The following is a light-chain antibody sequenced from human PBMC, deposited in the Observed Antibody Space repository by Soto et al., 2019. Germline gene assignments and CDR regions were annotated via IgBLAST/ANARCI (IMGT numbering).Light chain of an antibody. J-gene: IGKJ5*01. CDR2: DAS. CDR3: QQRSNWAIT. Sequence: EIVFTQSPGTLSLYPGERATLSCRASQSVSSSYLAWYQQKPGQAPRLLIYDASNRATGIPARFSGSGSGTDFTLTISSLEPEDFAVYYCQQRSNWAITFGQGTRLEIK. CDR1: QSVSSSY. V-gene: IGKV3D-20*02.